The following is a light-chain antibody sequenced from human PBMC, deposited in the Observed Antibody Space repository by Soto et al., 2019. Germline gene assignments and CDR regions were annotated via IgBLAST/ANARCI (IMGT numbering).Light chain of an antibody. CDR1: SSNVGSYNL. CDR2: EGS. Sequence: QSVLTQPASVSGSPGQSITISCTGTSSNVGSYNLVSWYQQYPGKAPKLIIYEGSKRPSGVSNRFSGSKSGNTASLTISGLQPEDEADYYCCSYAGSSFVVFGGGTKLTVL. CDR3: CSYAGSSFVV. V-gene: IGLV2-23*01. J-gene: IGLJ2*01.